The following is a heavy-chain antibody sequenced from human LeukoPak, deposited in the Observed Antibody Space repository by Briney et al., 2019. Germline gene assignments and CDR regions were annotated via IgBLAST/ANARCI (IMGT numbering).Heavy chain of an antibody. CDR3: ARSTNGYDFGY. Sequence: PSETLSLTCTVSGGSMSSFYWTWIRQSPGKGLEWIGYIHYSGSTNYNPSLKSRVTLSVDTSKNQFSLKLRSVTAADTAIYYCARSTNGYDFGYWGQGTLATVSS. CDR1: GGSMSSFY. V-gene: IGHV4-59*01. CDR2: IHYSGST. J-gene: IGHJ4*02. D-gene: IGHD5-12*01.